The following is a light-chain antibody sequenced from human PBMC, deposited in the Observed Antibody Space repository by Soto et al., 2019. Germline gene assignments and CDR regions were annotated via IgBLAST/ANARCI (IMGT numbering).Light chain of an antibody. V-gene: IGKV4-1*01. Sequence: DIVMTQSPDSLAVSLGERATIDCKSSQSLLYSPNNKHYLAWYQQKPGQPPKLLIYWASTRESGVPDRLTGSGSWTDFTLTISSLQAEDVAVYYCQQYYDAPHTFGRGSKVEIK. CDR1: QSLLYSPNNKHY. CDR2: WAS. CDR3: QQYYDAPHT. J-gene: IGKJ1*01.